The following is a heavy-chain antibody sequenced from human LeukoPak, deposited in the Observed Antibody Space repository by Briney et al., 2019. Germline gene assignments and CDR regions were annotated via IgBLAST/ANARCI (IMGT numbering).Heavy chain of an antibody. J-gene: IGHJ4*02. V-gene: IGHV1-18*01. CDR2: ISTYNGDT. D-gene: IGHD7-27*01. CDR1: GYTFTSYG. Sequence: ASVKASCKVSGYTFTSYGITWERQPPGQGLEWMGWISTYNGDTKYAQKFQGSVTMTTHTSTSTVYVDLRSLRPDDTAGYYCARGTGDGLDYWGQGTLVTVSS. CDR3: ARGTGDGLDY.